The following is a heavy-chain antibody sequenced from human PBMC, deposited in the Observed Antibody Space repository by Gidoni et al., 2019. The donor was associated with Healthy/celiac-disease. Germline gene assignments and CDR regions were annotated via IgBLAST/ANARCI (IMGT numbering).Heavy chain of an antibody. V-gene: IGHV4-34*01. CDR2: INHSGST. CDR1: GASFSGYY. Sequence: QVQPQQWGAGLFKPSETLSLTCAVYGASFSGYYWSWIRQPPGKGLEWIGEINHSGSTNYNPSLKSRVTISVDTSKNQFSLKLSSVTAADTAVYYCASGSLIGVFDYWGQGTLVTVSS. J-gene: IGHJ4*02. CDR3: ASGSLIGVFDY. D-gene: IGHD3-10*01.